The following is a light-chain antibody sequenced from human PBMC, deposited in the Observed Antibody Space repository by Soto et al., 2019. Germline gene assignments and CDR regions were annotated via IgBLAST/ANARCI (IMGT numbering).Light chain of an antibody. CDR3: NSYTGRSARYV. Sequence: LTQPASVSGSPGQSITISCTGTSSDVGAYNYVSWYQQHPGKAPKLMIYDVTNRPSGVSDRFSGSKSGNTASLTISGLRAEDEADYYCNSYTGRSARYVFGTGTKVTVL. CDR2: DVT. CDR1: SSDVGAYNY. V-gene: IGLV2-14*01. J-gene: IGLJ1*01.